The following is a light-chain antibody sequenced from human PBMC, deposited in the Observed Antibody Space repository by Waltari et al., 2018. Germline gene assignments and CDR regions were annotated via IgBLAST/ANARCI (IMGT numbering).Light chain of an antibody. CDR2: AAS. CDR3: QQYSTFPPT. Sequence: DIQMTQSPSSLSPSVGDRVILTFRASQAISTFLAWFQLKPGKAPKSLLYAASTLQTGVSSNFSGSGSGTDVTLTISSLQPGDCATYYCQQYSTFPPTFGGGTRVEI. J-gene: IGKJ4*01. V-gene: IGKV1-16*02. CDR1: QAISTF.